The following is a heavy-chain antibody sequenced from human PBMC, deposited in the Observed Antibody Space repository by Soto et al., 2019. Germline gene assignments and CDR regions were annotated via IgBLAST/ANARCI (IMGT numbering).Heavy chain of an antibody. D-gene: IGHD3-9*01. J-gene: IGHJ6*02. CDR2: IYYSVST. Sequence: SETLSLTCSVSGGSISSYYWSWIRQPPGKGLGWIGYIYYSVSTNYNPSLKSRVTISVDTSKNQFSLKLSSVTAADTAVYYCARHSPPMYDILTGTTLDPYYGMDCWGQGTTVTVSS. CDR3: ARHSPPMYDILTGTTLDPYYGMDC. CDR1: GGSISSYY. V-gene: IGHV4-59*08.